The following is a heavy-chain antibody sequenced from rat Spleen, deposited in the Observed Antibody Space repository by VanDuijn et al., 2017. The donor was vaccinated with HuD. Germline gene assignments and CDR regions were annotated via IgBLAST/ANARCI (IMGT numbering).Heavy chain of an antibody. J-gene: IGHJ2*01. V-gene: IGHV2-45*01. CDR2: MWTSGST. Sequence: QVQLKVSGPGLVQPSETLSLTCTVSGFSLTTYNVHWVRQPPGKGLEWMGVMWTSGSTDYNSALKSRLTIGRDTSKNQVFLKMNSLQSEDTTTYYCARGNYYSVYLDYWGQGVMVTVSS. CDR1: GFSLTTYN. CDR3: ARGNYYSVYLDY. D-gene: IGHD1-1*01.